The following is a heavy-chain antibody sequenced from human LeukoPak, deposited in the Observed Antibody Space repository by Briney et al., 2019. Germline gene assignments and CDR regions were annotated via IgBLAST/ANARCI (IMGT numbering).Heavy chain of an antibody. V-gene: IGHV3-30*04. CDR2: ISYDGSNK. D-gene: IGHD2-21*02. CDR3: ARDILAYCGGDCSFDY. CDR1: GFTFSSYA. Sequence: GGSLRLSCAASGFTFSSYAMHWVRQAPGKGLEWVALISYDGSNKYYADSVKGRFTISRDNSKNTLYLQMNSLRAEDTAVYYCARDILAYCGGDCSFDYWGQGTLVTVSS. J-gene: IGHJ4*02.